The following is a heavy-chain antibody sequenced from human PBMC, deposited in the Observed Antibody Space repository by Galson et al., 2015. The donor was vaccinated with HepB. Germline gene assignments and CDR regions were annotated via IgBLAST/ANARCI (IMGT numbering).Heavy chain of an antibody. CDR1: GFTFSSYW. Sequence: SLRLSCAASGFTFSSYWMSWVRQAPGKGLEWVANIKQDGSEKYYVDSVKGRFTISRDNAKNSLYLQMNSLRAEDTAVYYCARESEGALWSGESRVGYWGQGTLVTVSS. D-gene: IGHD3-10*01. V-gene: IGHV3-7*03. J-gene: IGHJ4*02. CDR2: IKQDGSEK. CDR3: ARESEGALWSGESRVGY.